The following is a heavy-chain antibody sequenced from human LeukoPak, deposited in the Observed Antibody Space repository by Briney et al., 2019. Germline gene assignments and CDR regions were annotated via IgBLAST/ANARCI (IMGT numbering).Heavy chain of an antibody. CDR2: ISGSGGST. Sequence: GSLRLSCAASGFTFSSCAMSWVRQAPGKGLEWVSAISGSGGSTYYADSVKGRFTISRDNSKSTLYLQMNSLRAEDTAVYYCAKVGGDSNYFDYWGQGTLVTVSS. V-gene: IGHV3-23*01. CDR3: AKVGGDSNYFDY. D-gene: IGHD2-21*02. CDR1: GFTFSSCA. J-gene: IGHJ4*02.